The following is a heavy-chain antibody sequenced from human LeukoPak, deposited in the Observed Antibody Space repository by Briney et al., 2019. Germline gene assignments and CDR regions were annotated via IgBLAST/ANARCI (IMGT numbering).Heavy chain of an antibody. CDR1: GFTFSSYS. J-gene: IGHJ3*02. V-gene: IGHV3-48*01. Sequence: PGGSLRLSCAASGFTFSSYSMNWVRQAPGKGLEWVSYISSSSSTIYYADSVKGRLTISRDNAKNSLYLQMNSLRAEDTAVYYCVRHDCSSTSCYRVNAFDIWGQGTMVTVSS. D-gene: IGHD2-2*02. CDR2: ISSSSSTI. CDR3: VRHDCSSTSCYRVNAFDI.